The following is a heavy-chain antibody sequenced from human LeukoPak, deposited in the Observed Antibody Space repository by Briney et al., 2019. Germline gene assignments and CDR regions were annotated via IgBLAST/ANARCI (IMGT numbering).Heavy chain of an antibody. V-gene: IGHV3-30*19. J-gene: IGHJ4*02. CDR1: GFTFSNYG. Sequence: PGGSLRLSCAASGFTFSNYGVHWVRQAPGKGLEWVAVISYDGSNKYYADSVKGRFTISRDNSKNTLYLQMNSLRAEDTAVYYCARGDNSLFDYWGQGTLVTVSS. CDR2: ISYDGSNK. D-gene: IGHD1-14*01. CDR3: ARGDNSLFDY.